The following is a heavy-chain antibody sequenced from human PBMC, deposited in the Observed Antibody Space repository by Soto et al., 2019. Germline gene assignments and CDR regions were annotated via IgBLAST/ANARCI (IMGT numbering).Heavy chain of an antibody. J-gene: IGHJ5*02. V-gene: IGHV4-30-4*01. CDR2: IYYSGST. Sequence: QVQLQESGPGLVKPSQTLSLTCTVSGGSISSGDYYWSWIRQPPGKGLEWIGYIYYSGSTYYNPSLKSRVAISVDTSKNQFSLKLSSVTAADTAVYDCARERPDGARLDPWGQGTLVTVSS. CDR1: GGSISSGDYY. D-gene: IGHD6-6*01. CDR3: ARERPDGARLDP.